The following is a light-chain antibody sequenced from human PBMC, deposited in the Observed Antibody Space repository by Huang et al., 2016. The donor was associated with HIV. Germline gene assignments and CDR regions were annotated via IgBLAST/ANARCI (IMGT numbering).Light chain of an antibody. Sequence: EIVLTQSPGTLSLSPGERATLSCRASQSVSSNYLAWYLQKPGQAPTRLIYGASSRATDLPDRFSGSGSGTDVTLTISRLEPEDCAVYYCHQYGSPPFTFGPGTKVDIK. J-gene: IGKJ3*01. CDR2: GAS. CDR1: QSVSSNY. CDR3: HQYGSPPFT. V-gene: IGKV3-20*01.